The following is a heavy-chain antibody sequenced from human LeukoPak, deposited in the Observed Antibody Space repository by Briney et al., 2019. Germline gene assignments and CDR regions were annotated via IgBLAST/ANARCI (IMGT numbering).Heavy chain of an antibody. V-gene: IGHV4-38-2*02. CDR3: ARALPLYGSGSYFGAFDI. CDR2: IYHSGST. CDR1: GYSISSGYY. Sequence: SETLSLTCTVSGYSISSGYYWGWIRQPPGKGLEWIGSIYHSGSTYYNPSLKSRVIISVDTTKNQFSLNMRSVTAADTAVYYCARALPLYGSGSYFGAFDIWGQGTMVTVSS. J-gene: IGHJ3*02. D-gene: IGHD3-10*01.